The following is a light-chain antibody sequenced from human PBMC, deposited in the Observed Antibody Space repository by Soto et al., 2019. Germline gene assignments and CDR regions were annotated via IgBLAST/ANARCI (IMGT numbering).Light chain of an antibody. CDR2: GNS. CDR3: QSYDSSLSGSHVV. Sequence: QSVLTQPPSVSGAPGQRVTISCTGSSSNIGAGYDVHWYQQLPGTAPKLLIYGNSNRPSGVPDRFSGSKSGTSASLGITGLQAEDEADYYCQSYDSSLSGSHVVFGGGTKLTVL. V-gene: IGLV1-40*01. CDR1: SSNIGAGYD. J-gene: IGLJ2*01.